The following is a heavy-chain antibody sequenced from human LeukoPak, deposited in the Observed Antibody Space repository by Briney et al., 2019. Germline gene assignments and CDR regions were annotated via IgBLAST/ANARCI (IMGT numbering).Heavy chain of an antibody. CDR3: ARAVGYDSSGYWSWFDP. Sequence: GSVKVSCKASGYTFTGYYMHWVRQAPGQGLEWMGWINPNSGGTNYAQKFQGRVTMTRDTSISTAYMELSRLRSDDTAVYYCARAVGYDSSGYWSWFDPWGQGTLVTVSS. D-gene: IGHD3-22*01. CDR2: INPNSGGT. CDR1: GYTFTGYY. V-gene: IGHV1-2*02. J-gene: IGHJ5*02.